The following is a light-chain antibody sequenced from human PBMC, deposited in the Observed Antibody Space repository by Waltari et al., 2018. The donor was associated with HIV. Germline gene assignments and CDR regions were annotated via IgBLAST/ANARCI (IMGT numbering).Light chain of an antibody. J-gene: IGLJ3*02. V-gene: IGLV6-57*03. CDR2: EDN. CDR1: SGSIGRDY. Sequence: NFMLTQPHSVSESPGKTVTISCTRSSGSIGRDYVHWYQHPPGSAPSLLIYEDNQRPSGVPGRFSGSIDTSSNSASLTISGLEPEDEAYYYCQSCYNTYRVFGGGTKLTVL. CDR3: QSCYNTYRV.